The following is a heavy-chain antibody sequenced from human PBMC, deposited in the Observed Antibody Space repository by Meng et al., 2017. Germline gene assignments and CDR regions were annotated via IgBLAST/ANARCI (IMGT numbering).Heavy chain of an antibody. D-gene: IGHD6-6*01. V-gene: IGHV4-34*01. J-gene: IGHJ5*02. CDR2: INHSGST. Sequence: GQLHQWGAGLLNPAETLSLPCAVYGGSFSGYYWSWIRQPPGKGLEWIGEINHSGSTNYNPSLKSRVTISVDTSKNQFSLELSSVTAADTAVYYCARRRGGSSDWFDPWGQGTLVTVSS. CDR3: ARRRGGSSDWFDP. CDR1: GGSFSGYY.